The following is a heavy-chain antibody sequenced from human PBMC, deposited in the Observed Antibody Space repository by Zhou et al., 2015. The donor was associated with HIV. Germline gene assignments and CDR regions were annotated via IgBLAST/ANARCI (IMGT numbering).Heavy chain of an antibody. J-gene: IGHJ4*02. D-gene: IGHD6-19*01. CDR2: INAGNGNT. CDR3: ARDSSGGAVAGRGAFDY. Sequence: QVQLVQSGAEEKKPGASVKVSCKASGYTFTSYAMHWVRQAPGQRLEWMGWINAGNGNTKYSQKFQGRVTITRDTSASTAYMELSSLRSEDTAVYYCARDSSGGAVAGRGAFDYWGQGTLVTVSS. V-gene: IGHV1-3*05. CDR1: GYTFTSYA.